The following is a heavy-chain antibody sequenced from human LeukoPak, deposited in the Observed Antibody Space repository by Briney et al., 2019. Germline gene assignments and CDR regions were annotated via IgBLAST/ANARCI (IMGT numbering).Heavy chain of an antibody. CDR1: GFTVSSNY. V-gene: IGHV3-53*04. J-gene: IGHJ4*02. CDR2: IYSGGST. CDR3: ARGYRPHSSGYYGY. Sequence: PGGSLRLSCAASGFTVSSNYMSWVRQAPGKGLEWVSVIYSGGSTYYADSVKGRFTISRHNSKNTLYLQMNSLRAEDTAVYYCARGYRPHSSGYYGYWGQGTLVTVSS. D-gene: IGHD3-22*01.